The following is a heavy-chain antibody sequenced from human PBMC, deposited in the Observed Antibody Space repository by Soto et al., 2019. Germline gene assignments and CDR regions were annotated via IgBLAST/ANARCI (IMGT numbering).Heavy chain of an antibody. J-gene: IGHJ5*02. CDR2: IYYSGST. CDR3: ARRYCSGGSCYSSPWFDP. CDR1: GGSISSGGYY. V-gene: IGHV4-31*03. D-gene: IGHD2-15*01. Sequence: QVQLQESGPGLVKPSQTLSLTCTVSGGSISSGGYYWSWIRQHPGKGLEWIGYIYYSGSTYYNPSLKSRVTISVDTSKNQFALKLSSVTAADTAVYYCARRYCSGGSCYSSPWFDPWGQGTLVTVSS.